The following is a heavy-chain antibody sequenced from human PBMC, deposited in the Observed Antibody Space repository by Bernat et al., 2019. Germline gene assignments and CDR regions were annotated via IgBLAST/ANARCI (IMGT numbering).Heavy chain of an antibody. J-gene: IGHJ6*02. CDR2: IRYDGSNK. CDR3: SKVRYLRDIVLMPRGKDRGMDV. V-gene: IGHV3-30*02. CDR1: GFTFSSYG. Sequence: QVQLVESGGGVVQPGGSLRLSCAASGFTFSSYGMHWVRQAPGKGLEWVAFIRYDGSNKYYADSVKGRFTISRDNSKNTLYLQMNSLRAEDKVVYYCSKVRYLRDIVLMPRGKDRGMDVWGQGTTVTVSS. D-gene: IGHD2-8*01.